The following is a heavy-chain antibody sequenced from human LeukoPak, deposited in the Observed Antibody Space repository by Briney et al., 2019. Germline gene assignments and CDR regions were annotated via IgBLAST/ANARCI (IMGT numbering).Heavy chain of an antibody. Sequence: GSLRLSCAASGFPFSNAWMSWVRQAPGKGLEWVGRIKRKTDGGTTDYAAPVKGRFTISRDDSKNTLYLQMNSLKTEDTAVYYCTTGLAAAGTFVVDYWGQGTLVTVSS. CDR1: GFPFSNAW. CDR2: IKRKTDGGTT. D-gene: IGHD6-13*01. CDR3: TTGLAAAGTFVVDY. J-gene: IGHJ4*02. V-gene: IGHV3-15*01.